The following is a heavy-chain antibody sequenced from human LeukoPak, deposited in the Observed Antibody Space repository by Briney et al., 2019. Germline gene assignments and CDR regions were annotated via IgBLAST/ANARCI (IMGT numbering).Heavy chain of an antibody. J-gene: IGHJ4*02. Sequence: GGSLSLSCTVSGFTVSSNSMSWVRQAPGKGLEWVSFIYSDNTHYSDSVKGRFTISRDNSKNTLYLQMNSLRAEDTAVYYCARRAGAYSHPYDYWGQGTLVTVSS. CDR2: IYSDNT. D-gene: IGHD4/OR15-4a*01. CDR3: ARRAGAYSHPYDY. V-gene: IGHV3-53*01. CDR1: GFTVSSNS.